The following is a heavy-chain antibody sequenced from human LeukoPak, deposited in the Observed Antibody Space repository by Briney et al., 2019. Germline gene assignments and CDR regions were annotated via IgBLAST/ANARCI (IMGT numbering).Heavy chain of an antibody. D-gene: IGHD6-6*01. V-gene: IGHV4-61*05. CDR3: ARVLGSSLDAFDI. CDR2: IYTSGST. Sequence: PSETLSLTCTVSGGSISSSSYYWGWIRQPPGKGLEWIGRIYTSGSTNYNPSLKSRVTMSVDTSKNQFSLKLSSVTAADTAVYYCARVLGSSLDAFDIWGQGTMVTVSS. J-gene: IGHJ3*02. CDR1: GGSISSSSYY.